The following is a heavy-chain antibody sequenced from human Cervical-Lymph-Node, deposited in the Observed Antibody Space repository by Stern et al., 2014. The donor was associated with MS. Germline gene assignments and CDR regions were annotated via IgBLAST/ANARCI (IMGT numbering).Heavy chain of an antibody. D-gene: IGHD2-21*01. CDR3: ATSGGRRGDFREY. V-gene: IGHV4-61*02. CDR2: IYASGNA. Sequence: QVQLQESGPGLVKPSQTLSLTCTVSGISVSAYNYYLTWIRQPAGKGLEWIGRIYASGNAKYNPSLKGRVTISLDTSRNQFSLKLTSVTAADTGVYFCATSGGRRGDFREYWGQGALVTVSS. CDR1: GISVSAYNYY. J-gene: IGHJ1*01.